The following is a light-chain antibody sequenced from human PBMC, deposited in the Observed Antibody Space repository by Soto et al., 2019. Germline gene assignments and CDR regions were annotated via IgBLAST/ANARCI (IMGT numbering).Light chain of an antibody. CDR3: CAYSTSGTHV. V-gene: IGLV2-14*03. CDR1: SSYVGSYDY. Sequence: QSVLTQPASVSGAPGQSITFSCTGTSSYVGSYDYVSWHQQHPGKAPKLIIYDVNNRPSGVPSRFSGSKSGNTASLIISGLQTEDEADYYCCAYSTSGTHVFGTGTKVTVL. CDR2: DVN. J-gene: IGLJ1*01.